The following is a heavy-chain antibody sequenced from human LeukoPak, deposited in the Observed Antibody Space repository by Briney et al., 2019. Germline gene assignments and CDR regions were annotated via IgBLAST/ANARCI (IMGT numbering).Heavy chain of an antibody. D-gene: IGHD3-22*01. CDR1: GFTVSSSY. V-gene: IGHV3-66*01. Sequence: QPGGSLSLSCAASGFTVSSSYMNWVRQAPGKGLEWVSLIYSGGGTYYADSVKGRFTISRDSSKTTLYLQMNSLRADDTGVYFCGMNFFDSSAYYYFDYGGQGTLVTVSS. CDR2: IYSGGGT. CDR3: GMNFFDSSAYYYFDY. J-gene: IGHJ4*02.